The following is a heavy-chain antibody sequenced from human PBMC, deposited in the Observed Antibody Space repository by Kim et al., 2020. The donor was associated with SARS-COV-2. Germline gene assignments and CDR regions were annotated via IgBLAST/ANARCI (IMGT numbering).Heavy chain of an antibody. CDR3: ARGGQYYDSSGYLKGDY. CDR2: ISTYNSNT. J-gene: IGHJ4*02. CDR1: GYSFTSYG. V-gene: IGHV1-18*01. D-gene: IGHD3-22*01. Sequence: ASVKVSCKASGYSFTSYGISWVRQAPGQGLEWMGWISTYNSNTKYAQNFQGRVTMTTDTTTSTPYMDLRSLRSDDTAVYYCARGGQYYDSSGYLKGDYWGQGTLVTVSS.